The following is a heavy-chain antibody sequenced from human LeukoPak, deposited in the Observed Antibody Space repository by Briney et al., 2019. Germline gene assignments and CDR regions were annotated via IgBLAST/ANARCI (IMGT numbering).Heavy chain of an antibody. CDR1: GFTFSSYW. Sequence: PGGSLRLSCAASGFTFSSYWMHWVRQAPGKGLVWVSRINSDGSSTSYADSVKGRFTISRDNAKITLYLQMNSLRAEDTAVYYCARVAGYNYGPYDYWGQGTLVTVSS. J-gene: IGHJ4*02. V-gene: IGHV3-74*01. D-gene: IGHD5-24*01. CDR2: INSDGSST. CDR3: ARVAGYNYGPYDY.